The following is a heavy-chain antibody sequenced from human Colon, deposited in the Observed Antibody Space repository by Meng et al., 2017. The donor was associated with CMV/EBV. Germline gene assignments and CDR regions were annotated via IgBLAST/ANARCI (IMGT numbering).Heavy chain of an antibody. D-gene: IGHD2-2*01. CDR1: AFPFTSHS. Sequence: GGSLRLSCEGSAFPFTSHSMKWVRQAPGKGLEWISYISSSGKDDYYADSVKGRFTISRDNAKNSVSLQMNALKVEDTAVYYCMRDLFPIRLIPAAQDYWGQGTLVTVSS. V-gene: IGHV3-21*05. J-gene: IGHJ4*02. CDR2: ISSSGKDD. CDR3: MRDLFPIRLIPAAQDY.